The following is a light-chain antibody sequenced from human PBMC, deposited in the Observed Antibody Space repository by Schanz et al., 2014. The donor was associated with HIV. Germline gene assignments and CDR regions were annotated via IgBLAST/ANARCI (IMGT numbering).Light chain of an antibody. CDR1: NANIGSNT. Sequence: QSALTQPPSASGTPGQRVTISCSGTNANIGSNTVNWYRQFPGTAPKQLIYNNDQLPSGVPDRFSGSKSGTSASLAISGLQSDDEADYYCTTWDDSLKGWVFGGGTKLTVL. J-gene: IGLJ3*02. CDR3: TTWDDSLKGWV. CDR2: NND. V-gene: IGLV1-44*01.